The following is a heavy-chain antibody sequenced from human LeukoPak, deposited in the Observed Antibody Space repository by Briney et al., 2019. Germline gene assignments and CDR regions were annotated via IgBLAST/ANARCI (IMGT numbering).Heavy chain of an antibody. CDR3: ARAGIVGAKTLGLRSDFDI. V-gene: IGHV1-2*02. CDR1: GYTFTGYY. CDR2: INPNSGGT. Sequence: ASVKVSCKASGYTFTGYYMHWVRQAPGQGLEWMGWINPNSGGTNYAHKFQGRVTMTRDTSITTAYMELSRLRSHDTAVYYCARAGIVGAKTLGLRSDFDIWGQGTMVTVSS. J-gene: IGHJ3*02. D-gene: IGHD1-26*01.